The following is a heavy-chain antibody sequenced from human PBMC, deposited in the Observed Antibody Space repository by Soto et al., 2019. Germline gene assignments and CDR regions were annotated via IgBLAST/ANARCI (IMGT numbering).Heavy chain of an antibody. CDR1: GFTFSNYG. CDR3: AKDVSQYSSSWAWYFDY. J-gene: IGHJ4*02. CDR2: ISYDGSNK. V-gene: IGHV3-30*18. D-gene: IGHD6-13*01. Sequence: GGSLRLSCAVSGFTFSNYGMHWVRQAPGKGLEWVSVISYDGSNKYYADSVKGRFTISRDNSKNTLYLQMNSLRAEDTAVYYCAKDVSQYSSSWAWYFDYWGQGTLVTVSS.